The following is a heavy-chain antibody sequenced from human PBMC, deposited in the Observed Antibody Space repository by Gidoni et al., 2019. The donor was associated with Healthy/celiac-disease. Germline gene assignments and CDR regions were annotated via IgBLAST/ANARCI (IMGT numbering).Heavy chain of an antibody. J-gene: IGHJ4*02. CDR3: ARGDWYYDSSGYFDY. CDR1: GFTFSSYW. Sequence: EVQLVESGGGLVQPVGSLRLSCAASGFTFSSYWMSWVRQAPGKGLEWVANIKQDGSEKYYVDSVKGRFTISRDNAKNSLYLQMNSLRAEDTAVYYCARGDWYYDSSGYFDYWGQGTLVTVSS. V-gene: IGHV3-7*01. CDR2: IKQDGSEK. D-gene: IGHD3-22*01.